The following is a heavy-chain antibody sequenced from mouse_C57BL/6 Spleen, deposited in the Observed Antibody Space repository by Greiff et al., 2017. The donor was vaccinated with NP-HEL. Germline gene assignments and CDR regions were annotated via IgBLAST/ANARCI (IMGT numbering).Heavy chain of an antibody. J-gene: IGHJ1*03. Sequence: VQLQQSGPELVKPGASVKISCKASGYTFTDYYMNWVKQSHGKSLAWIGDINPNNGGTSYNQKFKGKATLTVDKSSSTAYMELRSLTSEDSAVYYCARWDYYSNLDVWGTGTTVTVSS. V-gene: IGHV1-26*01. CDR3: ARWDYYSNLDV. D-gene: IGHD2-5*01. CDR1: GYTFTDYY. CDR2: INPNNGGT.